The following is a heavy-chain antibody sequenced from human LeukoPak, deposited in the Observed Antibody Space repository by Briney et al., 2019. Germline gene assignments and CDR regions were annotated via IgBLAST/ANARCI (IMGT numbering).Heavy chain of an antibody. CDR2: INPNSGGT. V-gene: IGHV1-2*06. CDR1: GYTFTGYY. D-gene: IGHD3-10*01. J-gene: IGHJ4*02. Sequence: GASVKVSCKASGYTFTGYYMHWVRQAPGQGLEWMGRINPNSGGTNYAQKFQGRVTMTRDTSISTAYMELSRLRSDDTAVYYCARFFSYYGWGSYYKKFDYGAREP. CDR3: ARFFSYYGWGSYYKKFDY.